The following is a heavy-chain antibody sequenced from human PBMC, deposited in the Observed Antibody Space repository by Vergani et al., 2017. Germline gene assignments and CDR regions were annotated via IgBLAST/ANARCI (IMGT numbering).Heavy chain of an antibody. CDR3: ARAWGVGASPLDY. CDR1: GGPISSGSYY. Sequence: QVQLQESGPGLVKPSQTLSLTCTVSGGPISSGSYYWSWIRQPPGKGLEWIGYIYYSGSTNYNPSLKSRVTISVDTSKNQFSLKLSSVTAADTAVYYCARAWGVGASPLDYWGQGTLVTVSS. D-gene: IGHD1-26*01. J-gene: IGHJ4*02. CDR2: IYYSGST. V-gene: IGHV4-61*01.